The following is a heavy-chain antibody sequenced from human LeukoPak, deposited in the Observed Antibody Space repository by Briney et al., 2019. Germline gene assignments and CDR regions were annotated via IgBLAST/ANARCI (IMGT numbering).Heavy chain of an antibody. Sequence: ASVKVSFKVSGYTLTELSMHWVRQAPGKGLEWMGGFDPEDGETIYAQKFQGRVTMTEDTPTDTAYMELSSLRSEDTAVYYCATRLDSSGYPPWDYWGQGTLVTVSS. V-gene: IGHV1-24*01. CDR1: GYTLTELS. CDR2: FDPEDGET. D-gene: IGHD3-22*01. J-gene: IGHJ4*02. CDR3: ATRLDSSGYPPWDY.